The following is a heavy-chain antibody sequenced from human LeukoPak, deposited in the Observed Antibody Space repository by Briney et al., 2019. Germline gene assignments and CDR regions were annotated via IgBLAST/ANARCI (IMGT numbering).Heavy chain of an antibody. CDR3: ARGRYSGSYLDY. Sequence: GGSLRLSCAASGFTFSSYSMNWVCQAPGKGLEWVSSISSSSSYIYYADSVKGRFTISRDNAKNSLYLQMNSLRAEDTAVYYCARGRYSGSYLDYWGQGTLVTVSS. J-gene: IGHJ4*02. D-gene: IGHD1-26*01. CDR1: GFTFSSYS. CDR2: ISSSSSYI. V-gene: IGHV3-21*01.